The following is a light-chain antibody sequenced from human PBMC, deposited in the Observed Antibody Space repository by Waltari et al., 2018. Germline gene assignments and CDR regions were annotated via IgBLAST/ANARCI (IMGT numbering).Light chain of an antibody. V-gene: IGLV2-14*01. Sequence: QSALTQPASVSGSPGESITMSCTGTSSDIGGYVYVAWYQHHPDKAPKLIIYEVNSRPSGVSARFSASRSGNTASLTISGLQAEDAADYYCSSYTSSATLVFGTGTKVIVL. CDR1: SSDIGGYVY. J-gene: IGLJ1*01. CDR3: SSYTSSATLV. CDR2: EVN.